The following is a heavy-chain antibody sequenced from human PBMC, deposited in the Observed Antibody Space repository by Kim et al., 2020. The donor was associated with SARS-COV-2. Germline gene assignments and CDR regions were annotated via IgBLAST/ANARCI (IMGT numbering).Heavy chain of an antibody. CDR2: IIPIFGTA. CDR1: GGTFSSYA. CDR3: ARDYGGNSQAFDI. Sequence: SVKVSCKASGGTFSSYAISWVRQAPGQGLEWMGGIIPIFGTANYAQKFQGRVTITADESTSTAYMELSSLRSEDTAVYYCARDYGGNSQAFDIWGQGTMVTVSS. V-gene: IGHV1-69*13. J-gene: IGHJ3*02. D-gene: IGHD4-17*01.